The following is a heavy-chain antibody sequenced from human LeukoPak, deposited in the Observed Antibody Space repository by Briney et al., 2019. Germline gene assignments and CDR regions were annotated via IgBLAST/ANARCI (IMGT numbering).Heavy chain of an antibody. J-gene: IGHJ3*01. CDR2: ISSTSTT. V-gene: IGHV3-48*02. CDR3: ARDKYGGL. Sequence: GGSLRLSCAASGFILSTYSMNWVRQAPGKGLEWVSYISSTSTTYYADSVKGRFTISRDNAKNSLYLQMNSLRDEDTAVYHCARDKYGGLWGQGTMVTVSS. D-gene: IGHD3-16*01. CDR1: GFILSTYS.